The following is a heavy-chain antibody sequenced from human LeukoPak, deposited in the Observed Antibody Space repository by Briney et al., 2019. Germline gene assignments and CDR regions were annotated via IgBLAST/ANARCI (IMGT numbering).Heavy chain of an antibody. J-gene: IGHJ2*01. V-gene: IGHV3-23*01. CDR3: AKGVVTAGDWYFDL. CDR1: GFTFSSYG. Sequence: PGGTLRLSCAASGFTFSSYGMNWVRQAPGKGLEWVSSIGGSGGSTYYADSVKGRFTISRDNSKNTLYLQMNSLRAEDTAVYYCAKGVVTAGDWYFDLWGRGTLVTVSS. D-gene: IGHD2-21*02. CDR2: IGGSGGST.